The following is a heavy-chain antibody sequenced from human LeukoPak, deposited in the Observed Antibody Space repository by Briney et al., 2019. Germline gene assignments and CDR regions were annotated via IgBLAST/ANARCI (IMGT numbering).Heavy chain of an antibody. Sequence: GGSLTLSCAASGLTLTTSGTGWARHARGKGMEWVANIKQEGREKYHVESVKARFTISRENVKNSLHLQMNSLSAEDTAVYYCARERTGYSGYDAKRGFDYWGQGTLVTVSS. D-gene: IGHD5-12*01. V-gene: IGHV3-7*01. CDR3: ARERTGYSGYDAKRGFDY. J-gene: IGHJ4*02. CDR2: IKQEGREK. CDR1: GLTLTTSG.